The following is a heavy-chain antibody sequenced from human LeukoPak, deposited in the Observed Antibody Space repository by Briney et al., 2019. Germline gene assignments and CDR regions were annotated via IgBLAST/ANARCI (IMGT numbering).Heavy chain of an antibody. J-gene: IGHJ3*02. D-gene: IGHD1-14*01. CDR1: GGSISSGSYY. V-gene: IGHV4-61*02. Sequence: SQTLSLTCTVSGGSISSGSYYWSWIRQPAGKGLEWIGRIYTSGSANYNPSLKSRVTISVDTSKNQFSLKLSSVTAADTAVYYCASRRGQGAFDIWGQGTMVTVSS. CDR2: IYTSGSA. CDR3: ASRRGQGAFDI.